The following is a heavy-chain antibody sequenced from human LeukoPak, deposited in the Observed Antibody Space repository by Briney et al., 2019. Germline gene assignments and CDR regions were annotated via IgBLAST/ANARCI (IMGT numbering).Heavy chain of an antibody. CDR2: ISYDGSNK. CDR1: GFMFSSYA. D-gene: IGHD6-13*01. V-gene: IGHV3-30*18. J-gene: IGHJ4*02. CDR3: AKVPRQSGWYPLSDY. Sequence: PGRSLRLSCAASGFMFSSYAMHWVRQAPGKGLEWVAVISYDGSNKYYAESVKGRFTISRDNSKNTLYLQMNSLRAEDTAVYYCAKVPRQSGWYPLSDYWGQGALVTVSS.